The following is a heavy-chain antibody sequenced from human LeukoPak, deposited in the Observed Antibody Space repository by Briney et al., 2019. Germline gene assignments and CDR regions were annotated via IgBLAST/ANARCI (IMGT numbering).Heavy chain of an antibody. CDR1: EFSFSNFW. CDR3: AKTRTIFGVVKDY. J-gene: IGHJ4*02. CDR2: ISGSGGST. Sequence: PGGSLRLSCSASEFSFSNFWMSWVRQAPGKGLEWVSAISGSGGSTYYADSVKGRFTISRDNSKNTLYLQMNSLRAEDTAVYYCAKTRTIFGVVKDYWGQGTLVTVSS. D-gene: IGHD3-3*01. V-gene: IGHV3-23*01.